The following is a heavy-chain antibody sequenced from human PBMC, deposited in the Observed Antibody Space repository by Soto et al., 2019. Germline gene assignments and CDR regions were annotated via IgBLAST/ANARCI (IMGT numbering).Heavy chain of an antibody. Sequence: QVHLVQSGAEVKKPGASVKVSCKASGYTLTSYGISWVRQAPGQGLQWMGWISAYNGNTNYADKFQGRVTMTTDKTTRTAHMEVRSLRSDDTAVYYCARAGAFYETSGYPWSTFDIWGQGTMVTVSS. CDR3: ARAGAFYETSGYPWSTFDI. V-gene: IGHV1-18*01. CDR2: ISAYNGNT. CDR1: GYTLTSYG. D-gene: IGHD3-22*01. J-gene: IGHJ3*02.